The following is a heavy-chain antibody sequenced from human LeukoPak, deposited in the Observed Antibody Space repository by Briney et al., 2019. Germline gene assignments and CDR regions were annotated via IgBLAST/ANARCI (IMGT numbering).Heavy chain of an antibody. J-gene: IGHJ4*02. CDR3: ARRRYYDSSGHNPTYYFDY. D-gene: IGHD3-22*01. V-gene: IGHV4-59*01. CDR2: IYNTVDT. Sequence: SETLSLTCTVSGDSIIGYYWSWIRQSPGKGLEWIGYIYNTVDTNYNPSLKSRVTVSVDMSKKQFSLRLTSVTAADTAVYYCARRRYYDSSGHNPTYYFDYWGQGILVTVSS. CDR1: GDSIIGYY.